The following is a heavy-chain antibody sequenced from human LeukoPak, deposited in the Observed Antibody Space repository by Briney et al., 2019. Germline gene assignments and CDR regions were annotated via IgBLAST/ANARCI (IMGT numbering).Heavy chain of an antibody. V-gene: IGHV4-59*01. D-gene: IGHD3-22*01. CDR3: ARDGEHNDSSGYNPLNCYYYYDMDV. J-gene: IGHJ6*02. Sequence: SETLSLTCSVSGGSISNYYWSWIRQPPGKGLEWIGCISYSGSTNYNPSLKSRVAISVDPSKKQFSLKLSSVTAADTAVYYCARDGEHNDSSGYNPLNCYYYYDMDVWGQGTTVTVSS. CDR2: ISYSGST. CDR1: GGSISNYY.